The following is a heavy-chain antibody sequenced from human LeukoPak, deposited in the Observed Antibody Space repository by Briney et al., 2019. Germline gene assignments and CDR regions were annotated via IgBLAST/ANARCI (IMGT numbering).Heavy chain of an antibody. V-gene: IGHV3-30*18. J-gene: IGHJ4*02. Sequence: PGGSLRLSCAASGFTFSTYGMHWVRQAPGKGLEWVAVISYDGSNKYYADSVKGRFTISRDNSKNTVDLQMNSLRAEDTAVYYCAKSKFFGSGSYYFEYWGQGALVTVSS. CDR1: GFTFSTYG. CDR2: ISYDGSNK. D-gene: IGHD3-10*01. CDR3: AKSKFFGSGSYYFEY.